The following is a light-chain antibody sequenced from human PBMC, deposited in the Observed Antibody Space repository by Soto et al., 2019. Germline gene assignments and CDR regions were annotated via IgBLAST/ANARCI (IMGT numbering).Light chain of an antibody. CDR1: QSINNW. V-gene: IGKV1-5*01. J-gene: IGKJ2*01. Sequence: DIQMTQSPPTLSASVGDRVAITCRASQSINNWLAWYQQKPGKAPKLLIYDASTLESGVPYRFSGSGSGTELSLTISSLQPDDYETYYCHRYNGLNTFGQGTKLESK. CDR3: HRYNGLNT. CDR2: DAS.